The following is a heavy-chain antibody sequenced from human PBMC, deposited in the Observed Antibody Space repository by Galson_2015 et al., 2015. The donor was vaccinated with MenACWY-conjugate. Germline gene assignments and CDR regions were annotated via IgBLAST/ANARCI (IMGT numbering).Heavy chain of an antibody. D-gene: IGHD2-15*01. CDR3: TRDLDIVVALCEY. J-gene: IGHJ4*02. Sequence: SLRLSCAASGFTFSSYAMSWVRQTPGKGLEWVSGVSSSGLTTYYADSVRGRFTISRDKSKNTLDLQMNSLRVEDTAVYYCTRDLDIVVALCEYWGQGTLATVSS. V-gene: IGHV3-23*01. CDR1: GFTFSSYA. CDR2: VSSSGLTT.